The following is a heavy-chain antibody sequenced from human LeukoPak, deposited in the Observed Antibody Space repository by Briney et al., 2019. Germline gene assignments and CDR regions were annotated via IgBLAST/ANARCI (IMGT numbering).Heavy chain of an antibody. CDR3: ARDLGSYRVWNPFDY. CDR1: RFSFSSYG. V-gene: IGHV3-48*03. J-gene: IGHJ4*02. CDR2: ISSSGSTI. Sequence: GGSLRLSCAAPRFSFSSYGMHWVRQAPGKGLEWVSYISSSGSTIYYADSVKGRFTISRDNAKNSLYLQMNSLRAEDTAVYYCARDLGSYRVWNPFDYWGQGTLVTVSS. D-gene: IGHD1-1*01.